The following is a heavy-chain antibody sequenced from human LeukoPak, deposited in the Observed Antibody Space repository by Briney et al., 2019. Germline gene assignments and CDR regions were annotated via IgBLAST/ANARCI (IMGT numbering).Heavy chain of an antibody. J-gene: IGHJ4*02. CDR3: ARSGSGSHYDY. CDR2: IYTSGST. D-gene: IGHD3-10*01. V-gene: IGHV4-4*07. Sequence: EWIGRIYTSGSTNYNPSLKSRVTMSVDTSKNQFSLKLSSVTAADTAVYYCARSGSGSHYDYWGQGTLVTVSS.